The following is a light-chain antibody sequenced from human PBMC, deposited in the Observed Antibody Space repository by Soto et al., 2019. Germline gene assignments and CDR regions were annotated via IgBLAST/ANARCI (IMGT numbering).Light chain of an antibody. V-gene: IGLV1-44*01. Sequence: QPVLSQPPSASGTPGQRVTISCSGSSSNSGSHTVNWYRHLQGTAPKLLMYSNNQRPSGVPDRFSGSKSGTSASLAISGLQSEEEADYYCAAWDDSLNAVVFGGGTKLTVL. CDR3: AAWDDSLNAVV. CDR2: SNN. J-gene: IGLJ2*01. CDR1: SSNSGSHT.